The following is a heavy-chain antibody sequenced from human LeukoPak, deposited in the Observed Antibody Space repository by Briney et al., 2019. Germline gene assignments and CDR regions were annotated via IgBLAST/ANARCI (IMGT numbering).Heavy chain of an antibody. J-gene: IGHJ4*02. CDR3: ARQHDILTGFDY. D-gene: IGHD3-9*01. V-gene: IGHV4-39*01. CDR2: IYYSGST. Sequence: PSETLSLTCTVSGGSISSSSYCWGWIRQPPGKGLEWIGSIYYSGSTYYNPSLKSRVTISVDTSKNQFSLKLSSVTAADTAVYYCARQHDILTGFDYWGQGTLVTVSS. CDR1: GGSISSSSYC.